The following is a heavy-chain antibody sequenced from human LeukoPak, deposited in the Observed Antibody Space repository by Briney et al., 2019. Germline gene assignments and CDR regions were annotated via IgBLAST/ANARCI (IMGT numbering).Heavy chain of an antibody. CDR3: AANPDVDTAMVLDV. CDR1: GYTFTSYD. J-gene: IGHJ6*04. V-gene: IGHV1-58*02. Sequence: SVKVSCKASGYTFTSYDINWVRQARGQRLEWIGWIVVGSGNTNYAQKFQERVTITRDMSTSTAYMELSSLRSEDTAVYYCAANPDVDTAMVLDVWGKGTTVTVSS. CDR2: IVVGSGNT. D-gene: IGHD5-18*01.